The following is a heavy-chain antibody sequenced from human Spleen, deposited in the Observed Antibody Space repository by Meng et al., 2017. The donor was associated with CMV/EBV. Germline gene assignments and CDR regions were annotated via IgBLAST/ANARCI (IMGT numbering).Heavy chain of an antibody. D-gene: IGHD2-2*01. CDR3: AREGYCSRNSCYRGFDS. CDR2: IDSARGFT. V-gene: IGHV3-74*01. Sequence: GGSLRLSCAASGFTFSDYWLHWVRQVPGKGLVWVSLIDSARGFTTYADSVKGRFTISRDNAKNSLYLQMNSLRAEDTALYYCAREGYCSRNSCYRGFDSWGQGTLVTVSS. CDR1: GFTFSDYW. J-gene: IGHJ4*02.